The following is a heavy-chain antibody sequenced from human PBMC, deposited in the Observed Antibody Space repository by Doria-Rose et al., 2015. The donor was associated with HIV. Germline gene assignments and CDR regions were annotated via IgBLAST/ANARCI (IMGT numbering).Heavy chain of an antibody. CDR3: ARIKSSGWYHKYYFDF. D-gene: IGHD6-13*01. CDR2: IFSDDER. CDR1: GVSLSSPGMG. V-gene: IGHV2-26*01. J-gene: IGHJ4*02. Sequence: SGPVPVKPTETLTLTCTVSGVSLSSPGMGVSWIRQPPGKALEWLANIFSDDERSYKTSLKSRLTISRDTSKSQVVLTMTDMNPVDTATYYCARIKSSGWYHKYYFDFWGQGTLVIVSA.